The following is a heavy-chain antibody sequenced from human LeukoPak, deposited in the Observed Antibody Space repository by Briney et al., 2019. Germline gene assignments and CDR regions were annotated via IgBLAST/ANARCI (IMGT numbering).Heavy chain of an antibody. J-gene: IGHJ3*02. CDR1: GFTFDDYA. Sequence: GGSLRLSCAASGFTFDDYAMHWVRQAPGKGLEWVSGISWNSGSIGYADSVKGRFAISRDNAKNSLYLQMNSLRAEDTALYYCAKDIGYSYDDDAFDIWGQGTMVTVSS. CDR2: ISWNSGSI. D-gene: IGHD5-18*01. CDR3: AKDIGYSYDDDAFDI. V-gene: IGHV3-9*01.